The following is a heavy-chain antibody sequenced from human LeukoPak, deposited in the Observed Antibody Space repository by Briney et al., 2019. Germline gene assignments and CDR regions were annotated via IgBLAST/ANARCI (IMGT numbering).Heavy chain of an antibody. CDR1: GFTFSNYA. D-gene: IGHD3-22*01. Sequence: GGSLRLSCAASGFTFSNYAMSWVRQAPGKGLEWVSTISAIGGSTYYSDSVKGRFTISGDNSKNTLYLQMNSLRAEDTAVYYCARLNYYDSSGLREYFQHWGQGTLVTVSS. J-gene: IGHJ1*01. CDR2: ISAIGGST. CDR3: ARLNYYDSSGLREYFQH. V-gene: IGHV3-23*01.